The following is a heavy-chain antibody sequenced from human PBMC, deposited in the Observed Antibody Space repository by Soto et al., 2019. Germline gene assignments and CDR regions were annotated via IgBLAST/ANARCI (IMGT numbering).Heavy chain of an antibody. D-gene: IGHD3-22*01. J-gene: IGHJ4*02. Sequence: EVQLVESGGGLVKPGGSLRLSCAASGFTFSNAWMNWVRQAPGKGLEWVGRIKSKTDGGTTDYAAPVKGRFTISRDDSKNTLYLQMISLKTEDTAVYYCTTEWFSGLYYYDSSMTPDYWGQGTLVTVSS. V-gene: IGHV3-15*07. CDR1: GFTFSNAW. CDR3: TTEWFSGLYYYDSSMTPDY. CDR2: IKSKTDGGTT.